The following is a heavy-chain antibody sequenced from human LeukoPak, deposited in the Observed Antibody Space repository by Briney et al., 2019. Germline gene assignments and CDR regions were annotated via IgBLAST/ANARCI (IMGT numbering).Heavy chain of an antibody. CDR2: ISASSSVR. V-gene: IGHV3-48*04. Sequence: GGSLRLSCTASGFTFNSYSLNSVRQAPGTGLEWVSFISASSSVRYYADSVKGRFTISRDNAKNSLYLQMSSLRAEDTAVYYCARDRGGSYSEIDYWGQGTLVTVSS. CDR1: GFTFNSYS. D-gene: IGHD1-26*01. J-gene: IGHJ4*02. CDR3: ARDRGGSYSEIDY.